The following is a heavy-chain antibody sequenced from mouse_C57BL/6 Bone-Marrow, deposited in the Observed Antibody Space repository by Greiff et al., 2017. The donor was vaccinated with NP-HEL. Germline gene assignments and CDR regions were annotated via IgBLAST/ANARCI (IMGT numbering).Heavy chain of an antibody. CDR2: INPGSGGT. J-gene: IGHJ2*01. CDR3: ARSITTVVATDY. CDR1: GYAFTNYL. Sequence: QVQLQQSGAELVRPGTSVKVSCKASGYAFTNYLIEWVKQRPGQGLEWIGVINPGSGGTNYNEQFKGKATLTADKSSSTAYMQLSSLTSEDSAVYFCARSITTVVATDYWGQGTTLTVSS. V-gene: IGHV1-54*01. D-gene: IGHD1-1*01.